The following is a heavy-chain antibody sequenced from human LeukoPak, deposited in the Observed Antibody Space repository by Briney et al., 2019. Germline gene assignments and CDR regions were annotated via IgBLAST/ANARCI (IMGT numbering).Heavy chain of an antibody. CDR1: GGSFSGYY. Sequence: SETLSLTCAVYGGSFSGYYWSWIRQPPGKGLEWIGEINHSGSTNYNPSLKSRVTISVDTSKNQFSLKLSSVTAADTAVYYCARGLGGFLSTWIRPSRYFDLWGRGTLVTVSS. CDR2: INHSGST. D-gene: IGHD5-18*01. V-gene: IGHV4-34*01. J-gene: IGHJ2*01. CDR3: ARGLGGFLSTWIRPSRYFDL.